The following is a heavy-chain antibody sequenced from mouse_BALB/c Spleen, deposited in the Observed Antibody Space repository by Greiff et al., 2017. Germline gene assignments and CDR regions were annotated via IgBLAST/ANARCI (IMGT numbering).Heavy chain of an antibody. CDR2: ISYDGSN. Sequence: EVQLQQSGPGLVKPSQSLSLTCSVTGYSITSGYYWNWIRQFPGNKLEWMGYISYDGSNNYNPSLKNRISITRDTSKNQFFLKLNSVTTEDTATYYCARDYYGSSYEWFAYWGQGTLVTVSA. D-gene: IGHD1-1*01. V-gene: IGHV3-6*02. J-gene: IGHJ3*01. CDR3: ARDYYGSSYEWFAY. CDR1: GYSITSGYY.